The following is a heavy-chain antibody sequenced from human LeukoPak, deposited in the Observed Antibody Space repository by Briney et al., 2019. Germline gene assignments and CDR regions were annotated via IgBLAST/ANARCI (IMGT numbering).Heavy chain of an antibody. J-gene: IGHJ4*02. V-gene: IGHV3-53*01. CDR1: GFTVSSNY. CDR2: IYSCVST. Sequence: PGWSLRLSCAASGFTVSSNYMSWGRQAPGKGLEWVSVIYSCVSTYYADSVNSRFTTSRDNSKKTLYLQMNSLRAEDTAVYYCASLALFLYGSGGIEDYWGQGTLVTVSS. D-gene: IGHD3-10*01. CDR3: ASLALFLYGSGGIEDY.